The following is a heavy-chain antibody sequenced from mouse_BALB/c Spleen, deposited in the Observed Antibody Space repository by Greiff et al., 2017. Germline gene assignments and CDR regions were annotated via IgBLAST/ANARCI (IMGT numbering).Heavy chain of an antibody. V-gene: IGHV5-6*02. CDR2: ISSGGSYT. J-gene: IGHJ3*01. CDR3: ARQRDGSSPAWFAY. CDR1: GFTFSSYG. D-gene: IGHD1-1*01. Sequence: VKLVESGGDLVKPGGSLKLSCAASGFTFSSYGMSWVRQTPDKRLEWVATISSGGSYTYYPDSVKGRFTISRDNAKNTLYLQMSSLKSEDTAMYYCARQRDGSSPAWFAYWGQGTLVTVSA.